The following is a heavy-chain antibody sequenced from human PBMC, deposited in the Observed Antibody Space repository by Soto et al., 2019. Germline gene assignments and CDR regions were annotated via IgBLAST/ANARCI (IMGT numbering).Heavy chain of an antibody. CDR2: IYTSDSDT. J-gene: IGHJ6*02. V-gene: IGHV5-51*01. D-gene: IGHD4-17*01. CDR1: GYTFASYW. Sequence: GESLQISCKGSGYTFASYWIGWVRQMPGKGLEWMGIIYTSDSDTTYSPSFQGQVTISAEKSLSTAYLEWSSLKASDTAMYYCARLYGDYDMDVWGQGTTVTVSS. CDR3: ARLYGDYDMDV.